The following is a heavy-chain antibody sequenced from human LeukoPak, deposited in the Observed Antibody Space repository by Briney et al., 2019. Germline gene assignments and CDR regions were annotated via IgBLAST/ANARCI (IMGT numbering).Heavy chain of an antibody. V-gene: IGHV4-34*01. CDR2: INHSGST. CDR3: ARGCSSTNCYEDY. J-gene: IGHJ4*02. D-gene: IGHD2-2*01. CDR1: GGSFSGYY. Sequence: KPSETLSLTCAVYGGSFSGYYWSWIRQPPGKGLEWIGEINHSGSTNYNPSLKSRVTISVDTSKNQFSLKLSSVTAADTAVYYCARGCSSTNCYEDYWGQGTLVTVSS.